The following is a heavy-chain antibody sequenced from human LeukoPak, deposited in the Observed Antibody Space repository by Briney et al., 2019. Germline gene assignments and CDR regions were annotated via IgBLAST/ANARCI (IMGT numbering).Heavy chain of an antibody. Sequence: GGSLRLSCAASGFTFSSYSMNWVRQAPGKGLEWVSAISGSGGSTYYADSVKGRFTISRDNSKNTLYLQMNSLRAEDTAVYYCANGYSSSVFDYWGQGTLVTVSS. CDR1: GFTFSSYS. CDR3: ANGYSSSVFDY. CDR2: ISGSGGST. J-gene: IGHJ4*02. D-gene: IGHD6-6*01. V-gene: IGHV3-23*01.